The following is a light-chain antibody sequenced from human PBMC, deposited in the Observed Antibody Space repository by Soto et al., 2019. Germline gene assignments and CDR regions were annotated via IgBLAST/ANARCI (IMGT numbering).Light chain of an antibody. CDR3: QQYNNWPPT. CDR1: QSVRTE. Sequence: ETVMTQSPATLSVSPGDRATLSCRASQSVRTELAWYQQKPGQAPRLLIYGASTRPTGIPAKISGSGSGTEFTLTISSLQPEDSAVYFCQQYNNWPPTFGRGTRWIS. J-gene: IGKJ1*01. V-gene: IGKV3-15*01. CDR2: GAS.